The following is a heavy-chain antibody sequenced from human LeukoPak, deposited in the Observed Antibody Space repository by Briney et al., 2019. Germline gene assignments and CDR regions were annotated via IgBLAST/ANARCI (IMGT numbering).Heavy chain of an antibody. CDR2: ISTNHGYI. D-gene: IGHD3-3*01. V-gene: IGHV3-21*04. CDR3: ARDLMFGLGPPL. J-gene: IGHJ6*02. Sequence: GGSLRLSCAASGITFNVYTVNWVRQAPGKGLEWVSSISTNHGYIYYADSVRGRFTISRDNAQKSVYLQMNNLRAEDTAVYYCARDLMFGLGPPLWGRGTTVTVSS. CDR1: GITFNVYT.